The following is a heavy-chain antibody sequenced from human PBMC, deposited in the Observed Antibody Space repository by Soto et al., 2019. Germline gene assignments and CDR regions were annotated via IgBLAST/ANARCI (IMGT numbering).Heavy chain of an antibody. J-gene: IGHJ6*02. CDR1: GFTFSTNG. V-gene: IGHV3-33*01. Sequence: GGSLRLSCAASGFTFSTNGMHWVRQAPGKGLEWVAVIWFDGGNKYYGDSVKGRFTISRDNSNNTLYLQMNSLRAEDTAVYYCARGLRLPRNYYYFYGMDVWGQGTTVTVSS. CDR2: IWFDGGNK. CDR3: ARGLRLPRNYYYFYGMDV. D-gene: IGHD5-12*01.